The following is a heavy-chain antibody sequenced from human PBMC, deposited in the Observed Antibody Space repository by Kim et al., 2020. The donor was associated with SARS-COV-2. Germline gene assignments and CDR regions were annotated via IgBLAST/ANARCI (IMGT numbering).Heavy chain of an antibody. CDR1: GYTFTGYY. J-gene: IGHJ1*01. Sequence: ASVKVSCKASGYTFTGYYMHWVRQAPGQGLEWMGWINPNSGGTNYAQKFQGRVTMTRDTSISTAYMELSRLRSDDTAVYYCARTTSLDDYGDCYFQHWGQGTLVTVSS. V-gene: IGHV1-2*02. CDR2: INPNSGGT. CDR3: ARTTSLDDYGDCYFQH. D-gene: IGHD4-17*01.